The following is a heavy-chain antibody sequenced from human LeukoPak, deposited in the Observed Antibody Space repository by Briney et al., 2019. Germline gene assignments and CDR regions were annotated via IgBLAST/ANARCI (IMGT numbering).Heavy chain of an antibody. CDR1: GFTFSNYA. J-gene: IGHJ5*02. CDR3: ARDEVAFS. D-gene: IGHD5-12*01. Sequence: GGSLRLSCAASGFTFSNYAMSWVRQAPGKGLEWVSVISGSGGSTYYADSVKGRFTISRDNSKNTLYVQMNSLRAEDTAVYYCARDEVAFSWGQGTLVIVSS. V-gene: IGHV3-23*01. CDR2: ISGSGGST.